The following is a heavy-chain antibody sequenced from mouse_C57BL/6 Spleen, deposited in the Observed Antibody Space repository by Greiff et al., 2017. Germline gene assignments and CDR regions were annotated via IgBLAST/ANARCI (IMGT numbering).Heavy chain of an antibody. V-gene: IGHV1-61*01. J-gene: IGHJ2*01. CDR2: IYPSDSET. CDR1: GYTFTSYW. Sequence: QVQLQQPGAELVRPGSSVKLSCKASGYTFTSYWMDWVKQRPGQGLAWIGNIYPSDSETHYNQKFKDKATLTVDKSSSTAYMQLSSLTSGDSAVYNCACVGYWGQGTTVTVSS. CDR3: ACVGY.